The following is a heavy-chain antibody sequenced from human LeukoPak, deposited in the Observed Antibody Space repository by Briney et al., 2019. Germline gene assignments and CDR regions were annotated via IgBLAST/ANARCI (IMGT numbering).Heavy chain of an antibody. V-gene: IGHV3-23*01. CDR3: AKANYSGSYYFDS. J-gene: IGHJ4*02. Sequence: PGGSLRLSCAASGFTFSNSWMSWIRQAPGKGLEWVSSFSASGGTTYYADSVKGRFTISRDNSKNTLSVQMNSLRAEDTAVYYCAKANYSGSYYFDSWGQGTLVTVSS. D-gene: IGHD1-26*01. CDR2: FSASGGTT. CDR1: GFTFSNSW.